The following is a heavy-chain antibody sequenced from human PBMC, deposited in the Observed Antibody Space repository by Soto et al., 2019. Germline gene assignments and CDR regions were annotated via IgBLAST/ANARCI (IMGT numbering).Heavy chain of an antibody. CDR3: AKDRDGRLVRGFILVGLSNEV. CDR2: ISYDGSNN. J-gene: IGHJ6*01. CDR1: GFTFSSYG. V-gene: IGHV3-30*18. Sequence: QVQLVESGGGVVQPGRSLRLSCAASGFTFSSYGMHWVRQAPGKGLEWVAVISYDGSNNYYADSVKGLFIIYRDNSKNKLYLQMKSLRAEGRGVDYCAKDRDGRLVRGFILVGLSNEVWGQGTPGNVSS. D-gene: IGHD3-10*02.